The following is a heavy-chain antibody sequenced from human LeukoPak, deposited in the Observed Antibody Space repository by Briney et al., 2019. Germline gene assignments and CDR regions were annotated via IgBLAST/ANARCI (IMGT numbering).Heavy chain of an antibody. CDR2: ISGSGGST. CDR1: GFTFSSDV. CDR3: AKYLCSSTSCFPGYFDY. Sequence: GGSLRLSCAPSGFTFSSDVMSCVRQAPGEGVGWGSAISGSGGSTYYADSVKGRFTISRDNTKNTLYLQMNSLRAEDTAVYYCAKYLCSSTSCFPGYFDYWGQGTLVTVSS. V-gene: IGHV3-23*01. D-gene: IGHD2-2*01. J-gene: IGHJ4*02.